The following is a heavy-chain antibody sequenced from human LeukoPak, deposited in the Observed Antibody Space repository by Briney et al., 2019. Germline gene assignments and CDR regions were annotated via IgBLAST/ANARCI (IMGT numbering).Heavy chain of an antibody. Sequence: SETLSLTCAVYGGSFSGYYWGWIRQPPGKGLEWIGYISYIGSTNYNPSLKSRVTISIDTSKNQFSLKLSSVTAADTAVYYCERDLVTVTKGFDIWGQGTMVTVSS. J-gene: IGHJ3*02. CDR1: GGSFSGYY. CDR3: ERDLVTVTKGFDI. V-gene: IGHV4-59*01. D-gene: IGHD4-17*01. CDR2: ISYIGST.